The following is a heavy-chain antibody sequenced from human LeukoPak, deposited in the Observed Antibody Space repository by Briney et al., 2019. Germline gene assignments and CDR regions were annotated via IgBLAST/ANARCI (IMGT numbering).Heavy chain of an antibody. CDR1: GYTFTSYG. V-gene: IGHV1-18*04. J-gene: IGHJ6*04. CDR2: ISAYNGNT. Sequence: GASVKVSCKASGYTFTSYGISWARQAPGQGLEWMGWISAYNGNTNYAQKLQGRVTMTTDTSTSTAYMELRSLRSDDTAVYYCARDASILDDILTGNYYYYGMDVWGKGTTVTVSS. CDR3: ARDASILDDILTGNYYYYGMDV. D-gene: IGHD3-9*01.